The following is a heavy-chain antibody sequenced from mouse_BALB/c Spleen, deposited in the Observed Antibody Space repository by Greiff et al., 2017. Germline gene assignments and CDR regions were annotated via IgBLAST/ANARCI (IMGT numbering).Heavy chain of an antibody. D-gene: IGHD1-1*01. CDR3: ARHGSSYGYFDV. CDR1: GFSLTSYG. CDR2: IWSDGST. V-gene: IGHV2-6-2*01. J-gene: IGHJ1*01. Sequence: VQLKESGPDLVAPSQSLSITCTVSGFSLTSYGVHWVRQPPGKGLEWLVVIWSDGSTTYNSALKSRLSISKDNSKSQVFLKMNSLQTDDTAMYYCARHGSSYGYFDVWGAGTTVTVSS.